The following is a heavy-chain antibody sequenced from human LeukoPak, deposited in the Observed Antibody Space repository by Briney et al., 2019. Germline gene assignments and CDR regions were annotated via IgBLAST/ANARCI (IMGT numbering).Heavy chain of an antibody. V-gene: IGHV1-2*02. J-gene: IGHJ4*02. D-gene: IGHD3-22*01. CDR2: INPNSGGT. Sequence: ASVKVSCKASGYTFTGYYMHWVRQAPGQGLEWMGWINPNSGGTNYAQKFQGRVTMTRDTSISTAYMELSRLRSDDTAVYYCARDHEWGYYYDSSGYYDWGQGTLVTVSS. CDR3: ARDHEWGYYYDSSGYYD. CDR1: GYTFTGYY.